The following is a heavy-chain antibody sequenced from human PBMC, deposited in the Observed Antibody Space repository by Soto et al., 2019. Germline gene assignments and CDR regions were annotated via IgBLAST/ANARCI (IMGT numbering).Heavy chain of an antibody. Sequence: QVQLVESGGGVVQPGTSLRLSCIVSGEFGHTFSSSGMHWVRQAPGKGLEWVAVISYDGGNQYYADSVKGRFTVSRDNSENTLYLQMNSLRVEDTAVYYCAKDQTTLLTFSGVVEEDWGQGILVTVSS. CDR3: AKDQTTLLTFSGVVEED. V-gene: IGHV3-30*18. D-gene: IGHD3-3*01. CDR2: ISYDGGNQ. J-gene: IGHJ4*02. CDR1: GEFGHTFSSSG.